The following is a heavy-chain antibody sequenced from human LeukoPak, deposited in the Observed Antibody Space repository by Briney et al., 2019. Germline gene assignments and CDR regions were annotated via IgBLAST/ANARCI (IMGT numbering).Heavy chain of an antibody. Sequence: SVKVSCKASGGTFSIYDIFWVRQAPEQGLEWMGGIIPIFGTAKYAQKFQGRVTITADTSTSTAYMEVSSLRSEDTAVYYCARDPHDYGNWFDPWGQGTLVTVSS. D-gene: IGHD4-17*01. CDR2: IIPIFGTA. CDR3: ARDPHDYGNWFDP. J-gene: IGHJ5*02. V-gene: IGHV1-69*06. CDR1: GGTFSIYD.